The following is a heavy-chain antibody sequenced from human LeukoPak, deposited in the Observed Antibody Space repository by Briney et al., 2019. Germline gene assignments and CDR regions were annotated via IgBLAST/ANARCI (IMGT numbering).Heavy chain of an antibody. D-gene: IGHD3-10*01. Sequence: GGSLRLSCAASGFTFSTFAMTWVRQAPGKGLEWVSTITRSGSTYYADSVKGRFTISRDNFKNTLYLKMNSLRADDTAVYSCAKDAVAPGSGGDFFDYWGQGTLVTVSS. CDR3: AKDAVAPGSGGDFFDY. J-gene: IGHJ4*02. V-gene: IGHV3-23*01. CDR1: GFTFSTFA. CDR2: ITRSGST.